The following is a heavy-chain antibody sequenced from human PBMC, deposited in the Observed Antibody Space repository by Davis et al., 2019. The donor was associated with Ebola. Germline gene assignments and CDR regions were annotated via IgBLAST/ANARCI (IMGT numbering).Heavy chain of an antibody. CDR3: ARGWAMGWFDS. J-gene: IGHJ5*01. CDR1: GGSFSGYF. V-gene: IGHV4-34*01. Sequence: MPSETLSLTCAVYGGSFSGYFWSWIRQPPGRGLEWIGAINHSGSANCNPSLKSRVTISVDTSKNQFSLKVTSVTAADTAVYYCARGWAMGWFDSWGQGTLVTVSS. D-gene: IGHD5-18*01. CDR2: INHSGSA.